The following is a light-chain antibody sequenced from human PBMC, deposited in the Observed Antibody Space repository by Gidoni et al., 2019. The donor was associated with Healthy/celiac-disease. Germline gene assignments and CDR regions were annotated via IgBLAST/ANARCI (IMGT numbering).Light chain of an antibody. CDR1: QSISSY. J-gene: IGKJ1*01. V-gene: IGKV1-39*01. CDR2: AAS. Sequence: DIQMTQSPSSLSASVGDRVTITCRASQSISSYLNWYQQKPGKAPKHLIYAASSLQSGVPSRFSGSRAGRDFTLTISSLQPEDFATYYCQQSYNTPPWTFGQGTKVEIK. CDR3: QQSYNTPPWT.